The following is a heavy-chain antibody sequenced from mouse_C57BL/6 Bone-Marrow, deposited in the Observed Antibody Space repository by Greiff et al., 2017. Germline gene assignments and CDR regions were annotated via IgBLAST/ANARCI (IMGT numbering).Heavy chain of an antibody. CDR2: IDPEDGDT. CDR1: GFNIEDYY. D-gene: IGHD2-1*01. J-gene: IGHJ3*01. CDR3: TTCYGNYAGFAY. Sequence: EVQGVESGAELVRPGASVKLSCTASGFNIEDYYMHWVKQRPEQGLEWIGRIDPEDGDTEYAPKFQGKATMTADTSSNTAYLQLSSLTSEDTAVYYCTTCYGNYAGFAYWGQGTLVTVSA. V-gene: IGHV14-1*01.